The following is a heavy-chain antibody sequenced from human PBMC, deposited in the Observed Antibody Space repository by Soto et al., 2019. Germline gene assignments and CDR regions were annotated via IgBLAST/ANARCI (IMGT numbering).Heavy chain of an antibody. CDR3: ARDRGRDFWSGYSIFDY. V-gene: IGHV4-4*07. CDR2: IYTSGST. CDR1: GGSISSYY. D-gene: IGHD3-3*01. J-gene: IGHJ4*02. Sequence: SETLSLTCTVSGGSISSYYWSWIRQPAGKGLEWIGRIYTSGSTNYNPSPKSRVTMSVDTSKNQFSLKLSSVTAADTAVYYCARDRGRDFWSGYSIFDYWGQGTLVTVSS.